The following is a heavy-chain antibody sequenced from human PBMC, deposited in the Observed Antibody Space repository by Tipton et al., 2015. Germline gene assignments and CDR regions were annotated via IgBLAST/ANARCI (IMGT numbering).Heavy chain of an antibody. Sequence: QLVQSGAEVKKPGESLKISCKASGYSFSNFWIAWVRQMPGKGLEWMGIIYPGDSDAKYSPSFQGQVTISVDKSINSAYLQWSSLKASDTAIYYCARQPLVYAINGWLDSWGQGTLVTASS. CDR2: IYPGDSDA. CDR1: GYSFSNFW. D-gene: IGHD2-8*01. CDR3: ARQPLVYAINGWLDS. V-gene: IGHV5-51*01. J-gene: IGHJ5*01.